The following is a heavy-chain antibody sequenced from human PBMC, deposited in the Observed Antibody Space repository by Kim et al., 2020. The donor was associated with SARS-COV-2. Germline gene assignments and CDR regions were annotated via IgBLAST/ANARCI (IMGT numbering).Heavy chain of an antibody. CDR3: ARTTYYYDSSGYPTGY. Sequence: VKGRFTISRDNSKNTLYLQMNSLRAEDTAVYYCARTTYYYDSSGYPTGYWGQGTLVTVSS. D-gene: IGHD3-22*01. V-gene: IGHV3-30*01. J-gene: IGHJ4*02.